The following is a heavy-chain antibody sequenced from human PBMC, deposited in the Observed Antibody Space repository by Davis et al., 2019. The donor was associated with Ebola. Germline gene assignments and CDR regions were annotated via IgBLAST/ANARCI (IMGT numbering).Heavy chain of an antibody. CDR3: TIGGTTGGFDY. Sequence: ASVKVSCKVSEYTLAELSIHWVRQVPGKGLEWMGSFDPEHGRAIYSQKFQGRVTMIDDTSTDTAYMELSSLRSEDTAVYYCTIGGTTGGFDYWGQGTLITVSS. V-gene: IGHV1-24*01. J-gene: IGHJ4*02. CDR1: EYTLAELS. CDR2: FDPEHGRA. D-gene: IGHD1-14*01.